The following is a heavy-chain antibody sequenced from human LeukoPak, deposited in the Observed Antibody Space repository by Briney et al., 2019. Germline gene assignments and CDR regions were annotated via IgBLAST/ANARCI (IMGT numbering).Heavy chain of an antibody. CDR1: GFTVSSNY. D-gene: IGHD6-19*01. CDR2: IYSGGST. CDR3: ARYLTGWSSAFDI. Sequence: GGSLRLSCAASGFTVSSNYMSWVRQAPGKGLEWVSVIYSGGSTYHADSVKGRFTISRDNSKNTLYLQMNSLRAEDTAVYYCARYLTGWSSAFDIWGQGTMVIVSS. J-gene: IGHJ3*02. V-gene: IGHV3-66*01.